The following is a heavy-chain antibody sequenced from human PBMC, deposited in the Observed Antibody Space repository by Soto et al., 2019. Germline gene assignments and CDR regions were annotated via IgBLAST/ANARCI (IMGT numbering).Heavy chain of an antibody. Sequence: QVQLVESGGGVVQPGRSLRLSCAASGFTFSSYGMHWVRQAPGKGLEWVAVIWYDGSNKYYADSVKGRFTISRDNSKNTLYLQMNSLRAEDTAVYYCARAWGYYYYGMDVWGQGTTVTVSS. V-gene: IGHV3-33*01. J-gene: IGHJ6*02. CDR1: GFTFSSYG. D-gene: IGHD7-27*01. CDR2: IWYDGSNK. CDR3: ARAWGYYYYGMDV.